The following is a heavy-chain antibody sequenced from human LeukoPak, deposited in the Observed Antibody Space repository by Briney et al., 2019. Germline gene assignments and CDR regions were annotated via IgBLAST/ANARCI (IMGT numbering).Heavy chain of an antibody. Sequence: ASVKVSCKTSGYMFTGFFIHWVRQAPGQGLEWMGWINPNSGGTNYAQKFQGRVTMTRDTSISTAYMELSRLRSDDTAVYYCARGTYYYDSSGYLRIDYWGQGTLVTVSS. CDR2: INPNSGGT. CDR3: ARGTYYYDSSGYLRIDY. CDR1: GYMFTGFF. J-gene: IGHJ4*02. V-gene: IGHV1-2*02. D-gene: IGHD3-22*01.